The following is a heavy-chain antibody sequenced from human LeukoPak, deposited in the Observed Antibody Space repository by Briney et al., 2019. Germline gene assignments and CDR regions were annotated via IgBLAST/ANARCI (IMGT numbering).Heavy chain of an antibody. V-gene: IGHV3-11*04. J-gene: IGHJ4*02. D-gene: IGHD3-22*01. CDR1: GLTFSDYY. Sequence: GGSLRLSCAASGLTFSDYYMTWIRQAPGKGLEWVSSISGSGTTTYSADSVRGRFTVSRDNAKNSVFLYMNSLRAEDTAVYYCAIQITMIVVVPYFDYWGQGTLVTVSS. CDR3: AIQITMIVVVPYFDY. CDR2: ISGSGTTT.